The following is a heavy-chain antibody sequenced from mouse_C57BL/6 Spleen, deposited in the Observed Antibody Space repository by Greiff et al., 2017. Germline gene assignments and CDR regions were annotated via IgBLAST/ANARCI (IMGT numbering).Heavy chain of an antibody. CDR3: ARGYYSNSGFAY. J-gene: IGHJ3*01. Sequence: VQLQQPGAELVKPGASVKLSCKASGYTFTSYWMQWVKQRPGQGLEWIGEIDPSDSYTNYNQKFKGKATLTVDTSASAAYMQLSSLTSEDSAVYYCARGYYSNSGFAYWGQGTLVTVSA. CDR1: GYTFTSYW. D-gene: IGHD2-5*01. V-gene: IGHV1-50*01. CDR2: IDPSDSYT.